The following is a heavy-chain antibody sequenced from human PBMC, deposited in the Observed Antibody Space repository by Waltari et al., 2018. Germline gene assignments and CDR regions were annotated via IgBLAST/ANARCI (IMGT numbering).Heavy chain of an antibody. Sequence: QVQLQESGPGLVKPSQTLSLTCTVSGGSISSGSYYWSWIRQPAGKGLEWIGRIYTSGRTNYNPSLKSRVTISVDTSKNQFSLKLSSVTAADTAVYYCARDGSPLRIAVASDAFDIWGQGTMVTVSS. V-gene: IGHV4-61*02. D-gene: IGHD6-19*01. CDR3: ARDGSPLRIAVASDAFDI. J-gene: IGHJ3*02. CDR1: GGSISSGSYY. CDR2: IYTSGRT.